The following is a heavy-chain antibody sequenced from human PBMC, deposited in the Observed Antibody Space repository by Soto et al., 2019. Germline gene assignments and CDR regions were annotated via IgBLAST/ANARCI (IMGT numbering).Heavy chain of an antibody. CDR3: ARDRPYYYDSSGYYRPQALYY. J-gene: IGHJ4*02. CDR1: GYIFTGYF. CDR2: IIPIFGTA. D-gene: IGHD3-22*01. Sequence: SVKVSCKASGYIFTGYFIQWLRQAPGQGLEWMGWIIPIFGTANYAQKFQGRLTITADESTSTAYMELSSLRSEDTAVYYCARDRPYYYDSSGYYRPQALYYWGQGTLVTVSS. V-gene: IGHV1-69*13.